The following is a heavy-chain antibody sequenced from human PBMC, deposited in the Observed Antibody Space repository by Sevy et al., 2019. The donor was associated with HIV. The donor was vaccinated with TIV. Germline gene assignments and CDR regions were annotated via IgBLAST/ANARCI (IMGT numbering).Heavy chain of an antibody. CDR2: ISDSSNYI. CDR3: ARRYCSLTSCYMHDAFDI. V-gene: IGHV3-21*01. J-gene: IGHJ3*02. D-gene: IGHD2-2*02. Sequence: GGSLRLSCAASGFTFSSYSMNWVRQAPGKGLEWVSSISDSSNYIYYADSVKGRFTISRDNAKNSLYLQMNSLRAEDTAVYYCARRYCSLTSCYMHDAFDIWAKGQWSPSPQ. CDR1: GFTFSSYS.